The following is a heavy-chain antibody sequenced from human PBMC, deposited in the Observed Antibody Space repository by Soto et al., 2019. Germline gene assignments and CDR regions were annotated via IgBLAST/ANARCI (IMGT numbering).Heavy chain of an antibody. Sequence: HPGGSLRLSCAASGFTFSSYAMHWVRQAPGKGLEWVAVISYDGSNKYYADSVKGRFTISRDNSKNTLYLQMNSLRAEDTAVYYCARGGNIVVVVAAPDYWGQGTLVTVSS. J-gene: IGHJ4*02. V-gene: IGHV3-30-3*01. CDR1: GFTFSSYA. CDR3: ARGGNIVVVVAAPDY. CDR2: ISYDGSNK. D-gene: IGHD2-15*01.